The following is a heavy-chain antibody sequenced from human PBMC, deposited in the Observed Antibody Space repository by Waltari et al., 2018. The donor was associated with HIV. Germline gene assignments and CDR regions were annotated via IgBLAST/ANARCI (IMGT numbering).Heavy chain of an antibody. CDR1: GGSISSGGYY. Sequence: QVQLQESGPGLVKPSQTLSLTCTVSGGSISSGGYYWSWIRQHPGKGLEWIGYIYYSGSTYYNPSLKSRVTISVDTSKNQFSLKLSSVTAADTAVYYCARFGYYYDSSGYPSGAFDIWGQGTMVTVSS. J-gene: IGHJ3*02. D-gene: IGHD3-22*01. CDR2: IYYSGST. V-gene: IGHV4-31*03. CDR3: ARFGYYYDSSGYPSGAFDI.